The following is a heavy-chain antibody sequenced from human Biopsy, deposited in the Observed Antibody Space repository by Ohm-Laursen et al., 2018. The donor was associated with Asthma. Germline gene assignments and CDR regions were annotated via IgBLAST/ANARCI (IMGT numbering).Heavy chain of an antibody. CDR3: ARAAITGIRGWFDP. CDR1: GGYLTGHY. CDR2: IDQSGYT. J-gene: IGHJ5*02. V-gene: IGHV4-34*01. D-gene: IGHD1-20*01. Sequence: SETLSLTCTVYGGYLTGHYWNWIRQPPGKGLEWIGEIDQSGYTNYNPSLKSRVIISADTSKNQFHLNLSSVTAADTAVYFCARAAITGIRGWFDPWGQGTQVTVSS.